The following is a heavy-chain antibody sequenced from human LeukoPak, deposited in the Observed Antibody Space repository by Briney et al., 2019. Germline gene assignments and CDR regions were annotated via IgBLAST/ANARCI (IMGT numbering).Heavy chain of an antibody. CDR1: GASISSGGYS. V-gene: IGHV4-30-2*01. CDR3: ARGSLYCSSTSCYDY. Sequence: SETLSLTCAVSGASISSGGYSWSWIRQPPGKGLEWMGYIFHSGSTYYNPSLKSRVTISVDRSNNQFSPKLTSVTAADTAVYYCARGSLYCSSTSCYDYWGQGTLVTVSS. D-gene: IGHD2-2*01. CDR2: IFHSGST. J-gene: IGHJ4*02.